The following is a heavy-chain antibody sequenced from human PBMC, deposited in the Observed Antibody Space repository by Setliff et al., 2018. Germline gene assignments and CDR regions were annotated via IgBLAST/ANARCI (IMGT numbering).Heavy chain of an antibody. V-gene: IGHV1-46*01. Sequence: ASVKVSCKASGYTFTSYYMHWVRQAPGQGLEWMGIINPSGGSTSYAQKFQGRVTMTRDTSTSTVCMELSSLRSEDTAVYYCARGRNYNFWSGYYNYYYYGMDVWGQGTTVTVSS. D-gene: IGHD3-3*01. CDR1: GYTFTSYY. J-gene: IGHJ6*02. CDR3: ARGRNYNFWSGYYNYYYYGMDV. CDR2: INPSGGST.